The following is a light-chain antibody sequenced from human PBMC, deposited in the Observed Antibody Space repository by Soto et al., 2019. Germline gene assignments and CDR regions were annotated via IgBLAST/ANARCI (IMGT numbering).Light chain of an antibody. J-gene: IGLJ2*01. Sequence: QSVLTQPPSASGTPGQRVTISCSGSSSNIGNNAVNWFQQLPGTAPKLLIYNNNQRPSGFPDRFSGSKSGTSASLAISVLQSEDEGDYYCAAWDDSLNGHVVFGGGTKLTVL. CDR1: SSNIGNNA. V-gene: IGLV1-44*01. CDR3: AAWDDSLNGHVV. CDR2: NNN.